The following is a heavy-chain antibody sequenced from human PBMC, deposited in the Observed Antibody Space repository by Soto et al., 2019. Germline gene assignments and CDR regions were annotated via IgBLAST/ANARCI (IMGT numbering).Heavy chain of an antibody. Sequence: PSETLSLTCTVSGGSISSYYWSWIRQPPGKGLEWIGYIYYSGSTNYNPSLKSRVTISVDTSKNQFSLKLSSVTAADTAVYYCARWEDGYSSSWYGGYYYYGMDVWGQGTRVTVSS. CDR2: IYYSGST. V-gene: IGHV4-59*01. D-gene: IGHD6-13*01. J-gene: IGHJ6*02. CDR1: GGSISSYY. CDR3: ARWEDGYSSSWYGGYYYYGMDV.